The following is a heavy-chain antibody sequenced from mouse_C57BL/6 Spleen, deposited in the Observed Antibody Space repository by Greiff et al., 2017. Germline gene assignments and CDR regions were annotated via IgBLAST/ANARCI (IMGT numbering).Heavy chain of an antibody. CDR3: ARHGYYYGSSYDAMDY. J-gene: IGHJ4*01. Sequence: VKLMESGPGLVAPSQSLSITCTVSGFSLTSYGVHWVRQPPGKGLEWLVVIWSDGSTTYNSALKSRLSISKDNSKSQVFLKMNSLQTDDTAMYYCARHGYYYGSSYDAMDYWGQGTSVTVSS. CDR1: GFSLTSYG. D-gene: IGHD1-1*01. V-gene: IGHV2-6-1*01. CDR2: IWSDGST.